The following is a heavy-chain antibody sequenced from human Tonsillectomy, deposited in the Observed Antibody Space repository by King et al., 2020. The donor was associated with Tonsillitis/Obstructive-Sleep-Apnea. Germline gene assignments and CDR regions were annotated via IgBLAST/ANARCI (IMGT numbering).Heavy chain of an antibody. CDR3: ARNPHYSSSSGDYYYYYMDV. J-gene: IGHJ6*03. CDR1: GYTFTSYY. V-gene: IGHV1-46*01. CDR2: INPSGGST. D-gene: IGHD6-6*01. Sequence: QLVQSGAEVKKPGASVKVSCKASGYTFTSYYMHWVRQAPGQGLDGMGIINPSGGSTSYAQKFQGRVPMTRDTSTSTVYMELSSLRSEDKAVYYCARNPHYSSSSGDYYYYYMDVWGKGTTVTVSS.